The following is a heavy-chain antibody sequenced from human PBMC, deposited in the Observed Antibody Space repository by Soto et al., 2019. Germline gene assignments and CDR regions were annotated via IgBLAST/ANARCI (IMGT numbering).Heavy chain of an antibody. J-gene: IGHJ3*02. CDR3: EREQLDACYI. Sequence: EVQLVASGGGLVKPGGSLRLSCAASGFTFSSYSMNLVRKAPGKGLEWVSSISSSSSYIYYAYSVKGRFTISRDNAKNSLYLQMNSLRAEDTAGYYCEREQLDACYIWGQGTMVTFSA. D-gene: IGHD6-13*01. CDR2: ISSSSSYI. CDR1: GFTFSSYS. V-gene: IGHV3-21*01.